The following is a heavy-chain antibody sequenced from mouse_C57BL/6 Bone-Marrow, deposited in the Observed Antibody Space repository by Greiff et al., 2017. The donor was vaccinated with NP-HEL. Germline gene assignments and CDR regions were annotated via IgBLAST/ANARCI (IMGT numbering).Heavy chain of an antibody. D-gene: IGHD1-1*01. CDR1: GYTFTTYP. V-gene: IGHV1-47*01. CDR3: ARGAQYYDGSSYNYAMDY. CDR2: FHPYNDDT. Sequence: VQLQQSGAELVKPGASVKMSCKASGYTFTTYPIEWMKQNHGKSLEWIGNFHPYNDDTKYNEKFKGKATLTVEKSSSTVYMELSRLTSDDSAVYYCARGAQYYDGSSYNYAMDYWGQGTSVTVSS. J-gene: IGHJ4*01.